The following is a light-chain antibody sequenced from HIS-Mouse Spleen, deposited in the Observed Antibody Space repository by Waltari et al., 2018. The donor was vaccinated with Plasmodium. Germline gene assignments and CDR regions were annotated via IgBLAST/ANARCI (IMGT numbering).Light chain of an antibody. Sequence: QTVVTQEPSFSVPPGGTVPPTCGLSSGSVPTYYYPSWYQQTPGQAPRTLIYSTTTRSSGGPDRFSGSILGNKAALTITGAQADDESDYYCGLYMGSGIWVFGGGTKLTVL. CDR3: GLYMGSGIWV. J-gene: IGLJ2*01. V-gene: IGLV8-61*01. CDR2: STT. CDR1: SGSVPTYYY.